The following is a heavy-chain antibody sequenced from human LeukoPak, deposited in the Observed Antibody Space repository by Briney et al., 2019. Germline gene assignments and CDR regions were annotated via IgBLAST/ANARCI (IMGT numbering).Heavy chain of an antibody. D-gene: IGHD3-22*01. V-gene: IGHV3-30*04. CDR2: ISYDGSNK. CDR3: AKDQKFYYDSSGQFLYYFDY. Sequence: PGGSLRLSCAASGFTFSSYAMHWVRQAPGKGLEWVTVISYDGSNKYYTDSVKGRFTISRDNSKNTLYLQMNSLRAEDTAVYYCAKDQKFYYDSSGQFLYYFDYWGQGTLVTVSS. J-gene: IGHJ4*02. CDR1: GFTFSSYA.